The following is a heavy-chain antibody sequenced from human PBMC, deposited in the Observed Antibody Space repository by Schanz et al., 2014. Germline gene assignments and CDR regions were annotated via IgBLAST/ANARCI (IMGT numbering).Heavy chain of an antibody. J-gene: IGHJ4*02. V-gene: IGHV3-30*02. CDR3: ERFQSPHQPFDY. CDR1: AFTFSIYG. Sequence: QVQLVESGGGVVQPGRSLRLSCAASAFTFSIYGMHWVRQTPDKGLEWVAFIQHDGSNKYYADSVKGRFTISRDNAKNSLYLQMNSLRAEDTAVYYCERFQSPHQPFDYWGQGTLVTVSS. D-gene: IGHD2-2*01. CDR2: IQHDGSNK.